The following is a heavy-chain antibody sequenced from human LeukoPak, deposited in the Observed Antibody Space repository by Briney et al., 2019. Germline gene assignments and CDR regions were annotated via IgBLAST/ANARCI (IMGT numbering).Heavy chain of an antibody. CDR1: GFTFSSHW. J-gene: IGHJ4*02. CDR2: IKYDASST. D-gene: IGHD2-2*01. V-gene: IGHV3-74*01. Sequence: GGSLRLSCAASGFTFSSHWMHWVRQAPGKGLVWVSRIKYDASSTSYADSVKGRFTISRDNAKNSLYLQMNSLRAEDTAVYYCANHLACGSTSCPSFDYWGQGTLVTVSS. CDR3: ANHLACGSTSCPSFDY.